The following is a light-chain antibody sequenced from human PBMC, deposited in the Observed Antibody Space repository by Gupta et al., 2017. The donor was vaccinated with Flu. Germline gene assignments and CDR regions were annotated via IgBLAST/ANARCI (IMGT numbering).Light chain of an antibody. V-gene: IGKV3-20*01. Sequence: EIVLTQSPGTLSLSPGERATLSCRASQSVSSSYLGWYQQKPGQAPRLLIYGASSRATGIPDRCSGSGSGTDFTLTISRLEPEDFAVYYCQQYGSSPVTFGGGTKVEIK. CDR2: GAS. J-gene: IGKJ4*01. CDR3: QQYGSSPVT. CDR1: QSVSSSY.